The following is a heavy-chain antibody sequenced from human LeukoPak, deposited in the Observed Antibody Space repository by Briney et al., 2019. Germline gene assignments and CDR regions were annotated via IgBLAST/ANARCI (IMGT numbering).Heavy chain of an antibody. V-gene: IGHV1-69-2*01. CDR3: ATGSKRPGYCSGGSCQRMVYYYYMDV. CDR1: GYTFTDYY. J-gene: IGHJ6*03. CDR2: VDPEDGET. Sequence: ASVKVSCKVSGYTFTDYYMHWVQQAPGKGLEWMGLVDPEDGETIYAGKFQGRVTITADTSTDTAYMELSSLRSEDTAVYYCATGSKRPGYCSGGSCQRMVYYYYMDVWGKGTTVTVSS. D-gene: IGHD2-15*01.